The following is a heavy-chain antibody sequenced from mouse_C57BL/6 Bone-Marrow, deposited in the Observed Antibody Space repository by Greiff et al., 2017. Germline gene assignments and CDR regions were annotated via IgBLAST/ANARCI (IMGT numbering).Heavy chain of an antibody. CDR2: IWSGGST. CDR1: GFSLTSYG. Sequence: QVQLQQSGPGLVQPSQSLSITCTVSGFSLTSYGVHWVRQPPGKGLEWLGVIWSGGSTDYNAAFISRLSISKDNSKSQVFFKMNSLQADDTAIYYCAKNYDYDLAWCAYWGQGTLVTVSA. D-gene: IGHD2-4*01. V-gene: IGHV2-4*01. CDR3: AKNYDYDLAWCAY. J-gene: IGHJ3*01.